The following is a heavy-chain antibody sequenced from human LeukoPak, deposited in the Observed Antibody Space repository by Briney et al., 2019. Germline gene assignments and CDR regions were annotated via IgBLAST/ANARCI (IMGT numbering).Heavy chain of an antibody. D-gene: IGHD3-16*01. Sequence: ASVKVSXXXXXYTFTSYDINWVRQATGQGLEWMGWMNPNSGNTGYAQKFQGRVTMTRNTSISTAYMELSSLRSEDTAVYYCARGSRGNWFDPWGQGTLVTVSS. CDR3: ARGSRGNWFDP. CDR1: XYTFTSYD. CDR2: MNPNSGNT. J-gene: IGHJ5*02. V-gene: IGHV1-8*01.